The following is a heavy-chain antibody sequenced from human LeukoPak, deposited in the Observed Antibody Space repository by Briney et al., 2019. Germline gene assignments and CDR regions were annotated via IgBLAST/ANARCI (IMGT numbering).Heavy chain of an antibody. D-gene: IGHD3-22*01. Sequence: TETLSLTCAVYGGSFSGYYWSWIRQPPGKGLEWIGEINHSGSTNYNPSLKSRVTISVDTSKNQFSLKLSSVTAADTAVYYCARDPYYYDSSGYQDGGMDVWGQGTTVTVSS. CDR1: GGSFSGYY. J-gene: IGHJ6*02. V-gene: IGHV4-34*01. CDR2: INHSGST. CDR3: ARDPYYYDSSGYQDGGMDV.